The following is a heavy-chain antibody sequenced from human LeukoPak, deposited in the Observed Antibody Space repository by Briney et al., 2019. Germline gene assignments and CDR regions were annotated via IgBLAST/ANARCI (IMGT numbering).Heavy chain of an antibody. CDR1: GYSFTDYY. Sequence: ASVKVSCKTSGYSFTDYYMHWVRQAPGQGLEWMGWINPNSGGTSSAQKVQGRVTMTRDTSITTVYMEMSWLTSNYTAIYYCARADRLHGGPYLIGPWGQGTLVTVSS. CDR3: ARADRLHGGPYLIGP. D-gene: IGHD2-21*01. J-gene: IGHJ5*02. V-gene: IGHV1-2*02. CDR2: INPNSGGT.